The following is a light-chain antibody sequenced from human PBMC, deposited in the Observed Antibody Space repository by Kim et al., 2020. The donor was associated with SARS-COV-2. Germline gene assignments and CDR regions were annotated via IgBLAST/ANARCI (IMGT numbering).Light chain of an antibody. CDR1: KLGYKY. CDR3: QAWDSTTVI. Sequence: SVSPGQTASITCSGDKLGYKYASWYQQKPRQSPVLVIYHDTERPSGIPERFSGSNSGNTATLTISGTQTMDEAEYYCQAWDSTTVIFGGGTKLTVL. J-gene: IGLJ2*01. CDR2: HDT. V-gene: IGLV3-1*01.